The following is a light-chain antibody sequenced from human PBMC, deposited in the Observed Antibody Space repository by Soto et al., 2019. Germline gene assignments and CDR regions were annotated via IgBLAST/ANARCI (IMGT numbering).Light chain of an antibody. CDR3: QSYDSSLTTVV. Sequence: QSVLTPPPSVSGAPGQRVDNSCTGSSSNIGADYDVHWYQQPPGTAPKRLIYGDNNRPSGVPDRFSGSKSGSSASLAITVLQAEDEADYYCQSYDSSLTTVVFGTGTKVTVL. CDR1: SSNIGADYD. J-gene: IGLJ1*01. V-gene: IGLV1-40*01. CDR2: GDN.